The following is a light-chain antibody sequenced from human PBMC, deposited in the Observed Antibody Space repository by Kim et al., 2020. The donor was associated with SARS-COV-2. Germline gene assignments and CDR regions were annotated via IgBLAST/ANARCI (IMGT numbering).Light chain of an antibody. CDR2: DAS. J-gene: IGKJ5*01. CDR1: QTVAKNY. CDR3: QQYAFSPIT. V-gene: IGKV3-20*01. Sequence: EIVLTQSPGTLSLSPGERATLSCRASQTVAKNYLAWYQQRPGQAPRLLIFDASNRATGIPDRFSGSGSATDFTLIISRLEPEDFAVYSCQQYAFSPITFLQWTRREIK.